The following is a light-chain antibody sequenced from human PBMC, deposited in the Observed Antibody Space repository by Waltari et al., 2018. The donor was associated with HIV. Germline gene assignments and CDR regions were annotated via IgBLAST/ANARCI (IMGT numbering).Light chain of an antibody. V-gene: IGKV3-20*01. CDR1: QSVSSSH. CDR2: GTS. CDR3: QQYGSSAPLN. Sequence: EIVLTQSPGALSLSPGERATLSCRASQSVSSSHLAWYQQRPGQAPRLRMYGTSSRATGIPARCRGSGSGTDFTHTISRLEREDFAVYYCQQYGSSAPLNFGGWTKVEIK. J-gene: IGKJ4*01.